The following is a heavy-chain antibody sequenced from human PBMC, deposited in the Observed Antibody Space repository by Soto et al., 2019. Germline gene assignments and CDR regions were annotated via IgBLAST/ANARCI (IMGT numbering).Heavy chain of an antibody. V-gene: IGHV1-8*01. J-gene: IGHJ5*02. Sequence: QVQLVQSGAEVKKPGASVKVSCKASGYTFTSYDINWVRQATGQGLEWMGWMNPNSGNTGYAQKFQGRVTMTRNTSISTAYKGLGSLRSEGPAVYYCARGSLLSWGVEWFDPWGQGTLVTVSS. CDR1: GYTFTSYD. D-gene: IGHD2-8*02. CDR3: ARGSLLSWGVEWFDP. CDR2: MNPNSGNT.